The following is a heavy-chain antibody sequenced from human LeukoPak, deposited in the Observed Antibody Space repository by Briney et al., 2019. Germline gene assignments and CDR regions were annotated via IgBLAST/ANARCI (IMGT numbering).Heavy chain of an antibody. J-gene: IGHJ6*03. V-gene: IGHV1-46*01. Sequence: ASVKVSCKASGYTFTSYYMHWERQAPGQGREWMGIINPSGGSTSYAQKFQGRVTMTRDTSTSTVYMELSSLRSEDTAVYYCATSVVVVPAATVYYYYYMDVWGKGTTVTVSS. CDR3: ATSVVVVPAATVYYYYYMDV. CDR2: INPSGGST. CDR1: GYTFTSYY. D-gene: IGHD2-2*01.